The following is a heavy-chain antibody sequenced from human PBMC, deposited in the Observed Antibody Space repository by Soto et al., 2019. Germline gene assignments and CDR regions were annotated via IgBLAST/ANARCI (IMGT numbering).Heavy chain of an antibody. V-gene: IGHV4-4*02. Sequence: QAQLQESGPGLVQPSGTLSLTCAVSGGSIISSNWWNWVRQPPGKGLEWIGEIYHSGSTYYKPSLKSRVAMSVDTSKNQFSLKLTSATAADTAVYYCARRDWSGSTSHFYFDYWGQGVLVTVSS. CDR3: ARRDWSGSTSHFYFDY. D-gene: IGHD3-9*01. CDR1: GGSIISSNW. J-gene: IGHJ4*02. CDR2: IYHSGST.